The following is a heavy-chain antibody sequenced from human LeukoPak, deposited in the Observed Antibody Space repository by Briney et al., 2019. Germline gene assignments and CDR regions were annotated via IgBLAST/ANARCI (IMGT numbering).Heavy chain of an antibody. Sequence: PGGSLRLSCVASGVTLSNYAMNWIRQAPGKGLEWLSYISSGSSSIYYADSVKGRFIISRDNAKNSVYLQMSSLRAEDTAVYYCVREASSSGDLDYWGQGTLVTVSS. CDR1: GVTLSNYA. V-gene: IGHV3-48*04. D-gene: IGHD6-13*01. CDR2: ISSGSSSI. J-gene: IGHJ4*02. CDR3: VREASSSGDLDY.